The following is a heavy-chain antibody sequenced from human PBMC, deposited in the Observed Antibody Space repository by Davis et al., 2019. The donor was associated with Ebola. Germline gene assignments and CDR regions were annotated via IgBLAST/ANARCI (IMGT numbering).Heavy chain of an antibody. J-gene: IGHJ5*02. CDR2: ISAYNGNT. V-gene: IGHV1-18*01. Sequence: AASVKVSCKASGYTFTSYGISWVRQAPGHGLEWMGWISAYNGNTNYAQKLQGRVTMTTDTTTSTAYMELRSLRSDDTAVYYCARDGGMVAATGWFDPWGQGTLVTVSS. D-gene: IGHD2-15*01. CDR3: ARDGGMVAATGWFDP. CDR1: GYTFTSYG.